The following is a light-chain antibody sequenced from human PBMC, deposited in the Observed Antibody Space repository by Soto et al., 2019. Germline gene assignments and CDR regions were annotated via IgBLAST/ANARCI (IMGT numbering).Light chain of an antibody. CDR1: QSVSSTY. CDR2: GTS. CDR3: HHYGSPPLYT. V-gene: IGKV3-20*01. J-gene: IGKJ2*01. Sequence: EIVLTQSPGTLSLSPGERATLSCRAGQSVSSTYLAWHQQKPGQSPRLLIYGTSNRATDIPDRCSGSGSWTDFPLSISRLEPEDFAVYYCHHYGSPPLYTFGQATKVEIK.